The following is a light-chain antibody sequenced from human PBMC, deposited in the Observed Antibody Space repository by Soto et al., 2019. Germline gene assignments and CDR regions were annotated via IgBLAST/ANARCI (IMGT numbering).Light chain of an antibody. Sequence: EIVLTQSPGTLSLSPGERATLSCRASQSVSSSYLAWFQQKPGQAPRLLIYDASSRATGIPDRFSGSGSGTDFHLTNNRLEHEDFAVYYCQQYGSSPSTFGQGTKLEIK. J-gene: IGKJ2*02. CDR3: QQYGSSPST. CDR2: DAS. V-gene: IGKV3-20*01. CDR1: QSVSSSY.